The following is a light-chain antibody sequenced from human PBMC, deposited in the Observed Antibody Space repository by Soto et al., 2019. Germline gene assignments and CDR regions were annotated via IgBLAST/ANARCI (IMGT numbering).Light chain of an antibody. V-gene: IGLV2-8*01. J-gene: IGLJ2*01. CDR2: EVS. Sequence: QSALTQPPSASGSPGQSVAISCTGTSSDVGAYNYVSWYQQQPGKAPKLIIYEVSQRPSGVPDRFSGCKSGNTASLTVSGLQAEDEADYYWSSYAGSNIGVVFGGGTKLTVL. CDR1: SSDVGAYNY. CDR3: SSYAGSNIGVV.